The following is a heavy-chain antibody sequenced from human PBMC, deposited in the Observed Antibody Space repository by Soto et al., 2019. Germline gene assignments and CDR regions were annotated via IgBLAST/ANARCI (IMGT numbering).Heavy chain of an antibody. CDR1: GFTFGDYG. D-gene: IGHD6-13*01. CDR3: ARLPAAGNWFDP. J-gene: IGHJ5*02. Sequence: GGSLRLSCAASGFTFGDYGMSWVRQAPGKGLEWVSGINWNGGSTGYADSVKGRFTISRDNAKNSLYLQMNSLRAEDTALYYCARLPAAGNWFDPWGQGTLVTVCS. V-gene: IGHV3-20*04. CDR2: INWNGGST.